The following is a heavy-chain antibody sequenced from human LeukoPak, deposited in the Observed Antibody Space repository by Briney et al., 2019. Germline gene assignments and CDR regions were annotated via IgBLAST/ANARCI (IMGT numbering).Heavy chain of an antibody. V-gene: IGHV3-48*03. CDR1: GFTFSSYE. CDR2: ISSSGSTI. CDR3: ARVVHSSGWYWCEECLSYFDY. J-gene: IGHJ4*02. Sequence: VGSLRLSCAASGFTFSSYEMNWVRQAPGKGLEWVSYISSSGSTIYYADSVKGRFTISRDNAKNSLYLQMNSLRAEDTAVYYCARVVHSSGWYWCEECLSYFDYWGQGTLVTVSS. D-gene: IGHD6-19*01.